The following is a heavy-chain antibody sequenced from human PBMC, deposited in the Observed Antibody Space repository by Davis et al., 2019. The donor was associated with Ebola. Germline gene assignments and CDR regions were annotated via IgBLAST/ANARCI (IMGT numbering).Heavy chain of an antibody. Sequence: GESLKISCAASGFTFSGSAMHWVRQASGKGLEWVGRIRSKANSYATAYAASVKGRFTTSRDDSKNTAYLQMNSLRAEDTAVYYCAKEQWLDLYFDYWGQGTLVTVSS. CDR1: GFTFSGSA. V-gene: IGHV3-73*01. D-gene: IGHD6-19*01. CDR3: AKEQWLDLYFDY. J-gene: IGHJ4*02. CDR2: IRSKANSYAT.